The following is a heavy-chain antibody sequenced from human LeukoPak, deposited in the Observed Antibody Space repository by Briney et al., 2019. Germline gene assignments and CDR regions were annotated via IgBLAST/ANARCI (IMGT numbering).Heavy chain of an antibody. Sequence: ASVKVSCKASGYTFSDYYMHWVRQAPGQGLEWMGWINPSSGDTKSAQKFQGRVTMTRDTSISTLYMEVSRLTSDDAAVYYCARDAAVTHFDYWGQGSLVIVSS. CDR3: ARDAAVTHFDY. D-gene: IGHD4-11*01. CDR1: GYTFSDYY. J-gene: IGHJ4*02. V-gene: IGHV1-2*02. CDR2: INPSSGDT.